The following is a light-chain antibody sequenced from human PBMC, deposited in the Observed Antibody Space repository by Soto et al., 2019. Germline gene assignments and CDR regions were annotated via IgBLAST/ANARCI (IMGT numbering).Light chain of an antibody. V-gene: IGKV1-39*01. CDR2: AAS. J-gene: IGKJ2*01. Sequence: DIQMTQSPSSLSASVGDRVTITCRASQSISSYLNWYQQKPGKAPKLLIYAASSLQSGVPSRFSGSGSGTDFTLIISSLQPEDFATYYCQQSYSTPYTFGQGTKLEIK. CDR3: QQSYSTPYT. CDR1: QSISSY.